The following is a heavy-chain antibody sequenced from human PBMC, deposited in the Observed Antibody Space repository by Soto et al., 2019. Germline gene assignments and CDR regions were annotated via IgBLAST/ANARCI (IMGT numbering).Heavy chain of an antibody. D-gene: IGHD6-19*01. CDR2: INHSGST. V-gene: IGHV4-34*01. CDR3: ARGFIAVGDSGYGMDV. J-gene: IGHJ6*02. Sequence: SETLSLTCAVYGGSFSGYYWSWIRQPPGKGLEWIGEINHSGSTNYNPSLKSRVTISVDTSKNQFSLKLSSVTAADTAVYYCARGFIAVGDSGYGMDVWGQGTTVTVSS. CDR1: GGSFSGYY.